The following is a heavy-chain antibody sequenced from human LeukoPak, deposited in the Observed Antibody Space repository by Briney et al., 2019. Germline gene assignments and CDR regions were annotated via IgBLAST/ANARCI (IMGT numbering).Heavy chain of an antibody. J-gene: IGHJ5*02. CDR2: ISHSGST. CDR1: GGSFSGYY. D-gene: IGHD3-16*01. Sequence: PSETLSLTCAVYGGSFSGYYWSWIRQPPGKGLEWIGEISHSGSTNYNPSLKSRVTTSVDTSKNQFSLKLSSVTAADTAVYYCARHGGLGPRSWFDPWGQGTLVTVSS. V-gene: IGHV4-34*01. CDR3: ARHGGLGPRSWFDP.